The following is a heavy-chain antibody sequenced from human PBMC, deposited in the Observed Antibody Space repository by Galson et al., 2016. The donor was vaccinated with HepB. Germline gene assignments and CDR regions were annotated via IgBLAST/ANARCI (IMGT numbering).Heavy chain of an antibody. CDR1: GITSSGHW. V-gene: IGHV3-74*01. Sequence: SLRLSCAGPGITSSGHWMHWVRQVPGKGLVWVSRINSDGRSAAYADSVKGRFTISRDNAKNTVYLQMNSLRAEDTATYYCASASCGCWGQGTVVTVSS. J-gene: IGHJ4*02. D-gene: IGHD6-19*01. CDR2: INSDGRSA. CDR3: ASASCGC.